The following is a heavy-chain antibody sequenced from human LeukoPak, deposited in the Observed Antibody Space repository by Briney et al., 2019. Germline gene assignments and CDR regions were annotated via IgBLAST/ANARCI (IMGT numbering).Heavy chain of an antibody. D-gene: IGHD3-10*01. CDR3: ARWGGYGSGSFPDYSDY. CDR1: GYTFTSYG. CDR2: ISAYNGNT. Sequence: ASVKVSCKASGYTFTSYGISWVRQAPGQGLEWMGWISAYNGNTNYAQKLQGRVTMTTDTYTSTAYMELRSLRSDDTAVYYCARWGGYGSGSFPDYSDYWGQGTLVTVSS. J-gene: IGHJ4*02. V-gene: IGHV1-18*04.